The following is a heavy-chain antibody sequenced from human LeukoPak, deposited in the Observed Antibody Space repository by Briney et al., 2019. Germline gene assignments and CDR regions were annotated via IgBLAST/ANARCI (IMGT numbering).Heavy chain of an antibody. Sequence: SETLSLTCSVSGGSMSGHHWNWIRQPPGRGLEYVANIHDGGSTNYNPSLQSRVTISLDTSKKQFSLNLRSVTAADTAVYYCARDPTCSGGSCYYFDYWGQGTLVTVSS. V-gene: IGHV4-59*11. CDR3: ARDPTCSGGSCYYFDY. CDR2: IHDGGST. J-gene: IGHJ4*02. D-gene: IGHD2-15*01. CDR1: GGSMSGHH.